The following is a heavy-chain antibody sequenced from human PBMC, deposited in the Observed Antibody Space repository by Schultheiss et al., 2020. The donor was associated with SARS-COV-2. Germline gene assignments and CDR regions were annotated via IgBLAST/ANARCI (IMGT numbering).Heavy chain of an antibody. CDR2: IYYSGST. CDR1: NYSISSGYY. Sequence: SETLSLTCTVSNYSISSGYYWGWIRQPPGKGLEWIGYIYYSGSTNYNPSLKSRVTISVDTSKNQFSLKLSSVTAADTAVYYCAREMTTVTTGALFDYWGQGTLVTVSS. D-gene: IGHD4-17*01. J-gene: IGHJ4*02. CDR3: AREMTTVTTGALFDY. V-gene: IGHV4-38-2*02.